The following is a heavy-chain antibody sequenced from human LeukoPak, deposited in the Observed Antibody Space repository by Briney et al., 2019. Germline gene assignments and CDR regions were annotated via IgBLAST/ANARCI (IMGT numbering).Heavy chain of an antibody. CDR3: ATNSGKRFDY. Sequence: PGGSLRLSCAASGFTFSSYWMSWVRQTPGEGLEYLANINKVGSQTYYMDSVKGRFTISRDNAKNSLYLQMNSLRAEDTAVYYCATNSGKRFDYWGQGTLVTVSS. CDR1: GFTFSSYW. V-gene: IGHV3-7*01. D-gene: IGHD1-1*01. CDR2: INKVGSQT. J-gene: IGHJ4*02.